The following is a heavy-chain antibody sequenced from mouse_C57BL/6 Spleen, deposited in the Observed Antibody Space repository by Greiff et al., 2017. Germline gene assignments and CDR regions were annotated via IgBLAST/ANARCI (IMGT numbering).Heavy chain of an antibody. CDR2: IWSDGST. J-gene: IGHJ4*01. D-gene: IGHD6-1*01. Sequence: VMLVESGPGLVAPSQSLSITCTVSGFSLTSYGVHWVRQPPGKGLEWLVVIWSDGSTTYNSALKSRLSISKGNSKSQVFLKMNSLQTDDTAMYYCARSLLRGYAMDYWGQGTSVTVSS. CDR1: GFSLTSYG. V-gene: IGHV2-6*03. CDR3: ARSLLRGYAMDY.